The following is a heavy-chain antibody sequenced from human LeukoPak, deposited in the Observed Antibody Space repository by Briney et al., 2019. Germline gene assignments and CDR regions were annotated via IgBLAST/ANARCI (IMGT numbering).Heavy chain of an antibody. Sequence: SETLSLTCAVYGGSFSGYYWSWIRQPPGKGLEWIGEINHSGSTNYNPSLKSRVTIPVDTSKNQFSLKLSSVTAADTAVYYCARLKHMVRGVIRQYYFDYWGQRTLVTVSS. V-gene: IGHV4-34*01. D-gene: IGHD3-10*01. CDR2: INHSGST. CDR1: GGSFSGYY. J-gene: IGHJ4*02. CDR3: ARLKHMVRGVIRQYYFDY.